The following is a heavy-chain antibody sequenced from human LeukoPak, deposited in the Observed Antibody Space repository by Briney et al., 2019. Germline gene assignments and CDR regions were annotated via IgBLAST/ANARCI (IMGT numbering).Heavy chain of an antibody. J-gene: IGHJ4*02. CDR2: INPNSGVT. CDR1: GYIFTSYY. D-gene: IGHD3-16*01. CDR3: ARDLGASYFDY. V-gene: IGHV1-2*02. Sequence: AAVTLSCKASGYIFTSYYIHWVRQPPGQGLEWMGWINPNSGVTNYAQKFQGRVTMAGDTSISTAYMDLKRLRSDDTAMYYCARDLGASYFDYWGQGTLVTVSS.